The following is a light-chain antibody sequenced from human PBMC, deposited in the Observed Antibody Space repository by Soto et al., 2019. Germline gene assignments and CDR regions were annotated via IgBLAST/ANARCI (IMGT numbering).Light chain of an antibody. V-gene: IGLV2-14*01. Sequence: QSVLAQPASVSGSPGQSITISCTVTSSDVGGYNYVSWYRQHPGKAPKLMIYEVRNRPSGLSNRFCGSKSGNTASLAISGLQAEDEADYYCSSYTRSSTLIFGIGTKVTVL. CDR1: SSDVGGYNY. CDR3: SSYTRSSTLI. CDR2: EVR. J-gene: IGLJ1*01.